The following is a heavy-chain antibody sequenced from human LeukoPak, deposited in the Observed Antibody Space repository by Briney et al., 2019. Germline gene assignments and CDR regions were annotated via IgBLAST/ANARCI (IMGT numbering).Heavy chain of an antibody. Sequence: PSGTLSLTCAVSGGSISSSNWWSWVRQPPGKGLEWIGEIYHSGSTNYNPSLKSRVTISVDKSKNQFSLKLSSVTAADTAVYYCAGGDYDFWSEDYAFDIWGQGTMVTVSS. V-gene: IGHV4-4*02. CDR3: AGGDYDFWSEDYAFDI. CDR2: IYHSGST. J-gene: IGHJ3*02. CDR1: GGSISSSNW. D-gene: IGHD3-3*01.